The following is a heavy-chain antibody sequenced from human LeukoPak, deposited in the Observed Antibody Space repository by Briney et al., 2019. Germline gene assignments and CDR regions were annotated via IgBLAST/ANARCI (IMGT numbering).Heavy chain of an antibody. Sequence: SETLSLTCAVYGGSFSGYYWSWIRQPPGKGLEWIGEINHSGSTNYNPSLKSRVTISVDTSKNQFSLKLSSVTAADTAVYYCARRKRGYSYGFVYYYMDVWGKGTTVTVSS. J-gene: IGHJ6*03. D-gene: IGHD5-18*01. CDR1: GGSFSGYY. CDR2: INHSGST. CDR3: ARRKRGYSYGFVYYYMDV. V-gene: IGHV4-34*01.